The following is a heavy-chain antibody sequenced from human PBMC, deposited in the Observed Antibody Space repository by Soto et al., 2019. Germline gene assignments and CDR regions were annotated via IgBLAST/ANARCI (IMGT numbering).Heavy chain of an antibody. CDR2: ISGSGGST. V-gene: IGHV3-23*01. CDR3: AKDPQGDRYYYYMDV. J-gene: IGHJ6*03. Sequence: GGSLRLSCAASGFTFSSYAMSWVRQAPGKGLEWVSAISGSGGSTYYADSVKGRFTISRDNSKNTLYLQMNSLRAEDTAVYYCAKDPQGDRYYYYMDVWGKGTTVTVSS. CDR1: GFTFSSYA.